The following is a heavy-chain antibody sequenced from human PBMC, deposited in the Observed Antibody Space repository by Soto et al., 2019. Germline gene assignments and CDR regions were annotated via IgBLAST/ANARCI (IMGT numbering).Heavy chain of an antibody. CDR1: GFTFNTYA. CDR2: ISYDGSNK. CDR3: ARDLSRGITMIALEIHY. J-gene: IGHJ4*02. V-gene: IGHV3-30-3*01. Sequence: LRLSCATSGFTFNTYAMHWVRQAPGKGLELVAIISYDGSNKYYADSVKGRFTISRDNPKNTVYLETSSLRPEDTAVYYCARDLSRGITMIALEIHYWGQGTLVTVSS. D-gene: IGHD3-22*01.